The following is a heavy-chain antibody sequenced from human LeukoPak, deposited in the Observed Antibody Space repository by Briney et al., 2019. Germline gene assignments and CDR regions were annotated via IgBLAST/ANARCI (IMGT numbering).Heavy chain of an antibody. CDR1: GFTFSSYD. J-gene: IGHJ3*02. CDR3: AKDMGNLIDAFDI. Sequence: PGGSLRLSCAASGFTFSSYDMHWVRQATGKGLEWVSAIGTAGDTYYPGSVKGRFTISRGNAKNSLYLQMNSLRAEDTAVYYCAKDMGNLIDAFDIWGQGTMATVSS. V-gene: IGHV3-13*01. CDR2: IGTAGDT. D-gene: IGHD2/OR15-2a*01.